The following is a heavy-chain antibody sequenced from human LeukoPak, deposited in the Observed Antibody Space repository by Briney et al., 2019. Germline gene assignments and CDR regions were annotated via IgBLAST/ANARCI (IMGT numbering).Heavy chain of an antibody. V-gene: IGHV3-48*04. J-gene: IGHJ5*02. CDR1: GFTFSSYS. CDR3: AKSGSSGWANWFDP. Sequence: PGGSLRLSCAASGFTFSSYSMNWVRQAPGKGLEWVSYISSSSSTIYYADSVKGRFTISRDNAKNSLYLQMNSLRAEDTALYYCAKSGSSGWANWFDPWGQGTLVTVSS. D-gene: IGHD6-19*01. CDR2: ISSSSSTI.